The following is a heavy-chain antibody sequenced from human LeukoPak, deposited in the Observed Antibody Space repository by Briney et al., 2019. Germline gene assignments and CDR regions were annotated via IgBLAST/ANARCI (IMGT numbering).Heavy chain of an antibody. CDR1: GYTFTSYY. CDR3: AGDSGAAAGSEPVFDY. V-gene: IGHV1-46*01. J-gene: IGHJ4*02. Sequence: GASVKVSCKASGYTFTSYYMHWVRQAPGQGLEWMGIINPSGGSTSYAQKFQGRVTMTRDTSTSTVYMELSSLRSEDTAVYYCAGDSGAAAGSEPVFDYWGQGTLVTVSS. CDR2: INPSGGST. D-gene: IGHD6-13*01.